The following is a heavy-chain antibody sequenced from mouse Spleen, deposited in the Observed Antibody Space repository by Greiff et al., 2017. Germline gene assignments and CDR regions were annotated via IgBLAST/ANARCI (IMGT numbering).Heavy chain of an antibody. J-gene: IGHJ1*03. CDR2: IYPRSGNT. D-gene: IGHD4-1*01. V-gene: IGHV1-81*01. CDR3: ARMGNPNWDVWYFDV. Sequence: VQLQQSGAELARPGASVKLSCKASGYTFTSYGISWVKQRTGQGLEWIGEIYPRSGNTYYNEKFKGKATLTADKSSSTAYMELRSLTSEDSAVYFCARMGNPNWDVWYFDVWGTGTTVTVSS. CDR1: GYTFTSYG.